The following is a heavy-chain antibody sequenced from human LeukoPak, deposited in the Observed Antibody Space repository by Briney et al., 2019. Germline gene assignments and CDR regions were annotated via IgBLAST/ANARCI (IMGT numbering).Heavy chain of an antibody. CDR2: ISYDGSNK. Sequence: PGRSLRLSCAASGFTFSSHAMHWVRQAPGKGLKWVAVISYDGSNKYYADSVKGRFTISRDNSKNTLYPQMNSLRPEDTAVFYCARDSQDGNNTLGVDYWGQGTLVAVSS. J-gene: IGHJ4*02. D-gene: IGHD5-24*01. CDR1: GFTFSSHA. V-gene: IGHV3-30*04. CDR3: ARDSQDGNNTLGVDY.